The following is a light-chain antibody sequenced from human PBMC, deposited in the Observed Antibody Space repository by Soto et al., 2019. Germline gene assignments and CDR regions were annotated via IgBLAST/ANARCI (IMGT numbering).Light chain of an antibody. V-gene: IGLV1-36*01. CDR3: ESWDDSLNGHV. Sequence: QPVLTQPPSVSAAPRQRVTISCSGSSSNIGENYINWYQQLPGKAPKLLIYHDDLLSAGVSDRFSGSKSGTSASLAISDLQSEDEADYYCESWDDSLNGHVFGGGTKLTVL. CDR1: SSNIGENY. CDR2: HDD. J-gene: IGLJ3*02.